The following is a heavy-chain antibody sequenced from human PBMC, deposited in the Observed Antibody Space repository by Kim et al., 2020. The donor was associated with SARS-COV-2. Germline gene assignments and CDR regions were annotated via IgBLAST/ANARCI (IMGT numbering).Heavy chain of an antibody. V-gene: IGHV3-73*01. Sequence: AYATSVKGRITISRDDSKNTAYLQMNSLKTEDTAVYYCTRQTNSGSYLVYWGQGTLVTVSS. D-gene: IGHD1-26*01. CDR3: TRQTNSGSYLVY. J-gene: IGHJ4*02.